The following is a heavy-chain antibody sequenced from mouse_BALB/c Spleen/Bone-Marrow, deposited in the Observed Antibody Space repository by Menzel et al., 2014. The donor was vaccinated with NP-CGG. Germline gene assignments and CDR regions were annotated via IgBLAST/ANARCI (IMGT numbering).Heavy chain of an antibody. V-gene: IGHV1-7*01. CDR3: ARGYYVMDY. CDR2: INPSSSYT. J-gene: IGHJ4*01. Sequence: QVQLQQPGAELAKPGASVKMSCKASGYTLTSYWMHWVKQRPGQGLEWIGYINPSSSYTEFNQRFKDKATLTADRSSSTAYIQLSSLTSEDSAVYYCARGYYVMDYWGQGTSVTVSS. CDR1: GYTLTSYW.